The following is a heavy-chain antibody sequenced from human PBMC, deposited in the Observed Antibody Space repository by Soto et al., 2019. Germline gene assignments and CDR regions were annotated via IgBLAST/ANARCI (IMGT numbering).Heavy chain of an antibody. Sequence: EVQLLESGGGLVQPGGSLRLSCAASGFTFSSYAMSWVRQAPGKGLEWVSAISGSGGSTYYADSVKGRFTISRDNSKNTLYLQMNSLRAEDTAVYYCANKKAAIGWFDPWGQGTLVTVSS. J-gene: IGHJ5*02. D-gene: IGHD2-2*01. CDR2: ISGSGGST. CDR1: GFTFSSYA. CDR3: ANKKAAIGWFDP. V-gene: IGHV3-23*01.